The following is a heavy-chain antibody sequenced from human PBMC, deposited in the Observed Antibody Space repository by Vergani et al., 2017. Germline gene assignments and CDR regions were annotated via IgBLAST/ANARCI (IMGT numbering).Heavy chain of an antibody. D-gene: IGHD2-15*01. CDR3: ARGAVAATGAFDI. J-gene: IGHJ3*02. CDR1: GGSISSSSYY. CDR2: IYYSGST. Sequence: QLQLQESGPGLVKPSETLSLICTVSGGSISSSSYYWGWIRQPPGKGLEWIGSIYYSGSTYYNPSLKSRITISVDTSKNQFSLKLSSVTAADTAVYYCARGAVAATGAFDIWGQGTMVTVSS. V-gene: IGHV4-39*07.